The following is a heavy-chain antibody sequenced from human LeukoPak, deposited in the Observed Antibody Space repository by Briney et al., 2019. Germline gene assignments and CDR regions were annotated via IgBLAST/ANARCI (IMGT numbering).Heavy chain of an antibody. CDR1: GGTFSSYA. CDR3: ARTSGIAAAGTKGYFQH. Sequence: GASVKVSCKASGGTFSSYAISWVRQAPGQGLEWMGGIIPIFGTANYAQKFQGRVTITADESTSTAYMELSSLRSEDTAVYYCARTSGIAAAGTKGYFQHWGQGTLVTVSS. D-gene: IGHD6-13*01. CDR2: IIPIFGTA. J-gene: IGHJ1*01. V-gene: IGHV1-69*13.